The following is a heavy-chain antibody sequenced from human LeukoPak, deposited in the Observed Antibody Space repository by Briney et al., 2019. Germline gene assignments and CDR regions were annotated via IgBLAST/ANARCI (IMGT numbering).Heavy chain of an antibody. J-gene: IGHJ5*02. CDR2: IRYDGSNK. V-gene: IGHV3-30*02. Sequence: PGGSLRLSCAASGFTFSSYGMHWVRQAPGKGLEWVAFIRYDGSNKYYADSVKGRFTISRDNSKNTLYLQMNSLRAEDTAVYYCAKDPYDFWGGFPNWFDPWGQGTLVTVSS. D-gene: IGHD3-3*01. CDR3: AKDPYDFWGGFPNWFDP. CDR1: GFTFSSYG.